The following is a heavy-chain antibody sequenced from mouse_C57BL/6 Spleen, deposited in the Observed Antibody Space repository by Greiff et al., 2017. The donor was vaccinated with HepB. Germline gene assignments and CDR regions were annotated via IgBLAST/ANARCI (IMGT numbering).Heavy chain of an antibody. CDR1: GYTFTDYY. CDR3: ARSTTVVAKGAY. CDR2: INPNNGGT. Sequence: EVQLQQSGPELVKPGASVKISCKASGYTFTDYYMNWVKQSHGKSLEWIGDINPNNGGTSYNQKFKGKATLTVDKSSSTAYMELRSLTSEDSAVYYCARSTTVVAKGAYWGQGTLVTVSA. J-gene: IGHJ3*01. V-gene: IGHV1-26*01. D-gene: IGHD1-1*01.